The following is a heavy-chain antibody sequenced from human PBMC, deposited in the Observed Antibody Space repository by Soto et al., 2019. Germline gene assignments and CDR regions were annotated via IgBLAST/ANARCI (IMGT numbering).Heavy chain of an antibody. CDR2: IYYTGST. CDR3: ARAQRRSSFYGMDV. J-gene: IGHJ6*02. V-gene: IGHV4-31*03. Sequence: QVQLQESGPGLVKPSQTLSLICTVSGGSISSGGNYWSWIRQHPGKGLEWIGYIYYTGSTYYNPSLKSRITISVDTSKNQFSLNLSSMTAADTAMYYCARAQRRSSFYGMDVWGQGTTVTVSS. CDR1: GGSISSGGNY.